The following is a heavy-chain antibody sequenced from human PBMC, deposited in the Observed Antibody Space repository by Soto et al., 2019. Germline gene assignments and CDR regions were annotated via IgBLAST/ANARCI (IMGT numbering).Heavy chain of an antibody. CDR2: ISSSGSPI. D-gene: IGHD3-22*01. Sequence: GGSLRLSCVASGFTFSTFEMNWARQAPGKGLEWVSYISSSGSPIYYAESVKGRFTISRDNAKNSLFLQMYSLRAEDPAVYYCARAHYYDNTGPAQVGGQGTLVTVSS. J-gene: IGHJ4*02. V-gene: IGHV3-48*03. CDR1: GFTFSTFE. CDR3: ARAHYYDNTGPAQV.